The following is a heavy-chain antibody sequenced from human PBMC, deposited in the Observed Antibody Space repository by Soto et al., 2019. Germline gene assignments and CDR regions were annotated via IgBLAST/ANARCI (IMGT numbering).Heavy chain of an antibody. Sequence: LSLSCAASGFTFSSYAMSWVRQAPGKGMEWVSAISGSGGSTYYADSVKGRFTISRDNSKNTLYLQMYSLRAEDTAVYYCAKGGGYYDSSGYYYPRGDAFDIWGQGTMVTVSS. D-gene: IGHD3-22*01. CDR1: GFTFSSYA. CDR3: AKGGGYYDSSGYYYPRGDAFDI. J-gene: IGHJ3*02. V-gene: IGHV3-23*01. CDR2: ISGSGGST.